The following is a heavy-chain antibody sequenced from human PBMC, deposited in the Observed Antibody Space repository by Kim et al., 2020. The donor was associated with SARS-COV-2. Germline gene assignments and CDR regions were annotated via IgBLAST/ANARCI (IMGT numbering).Heavy chain of an antibody. Sequence: GGSLRLSCAASGFTFSSYEMNWVRQAPGKGLEWVSYISSSGSTIYYADSVKGRFTISRDNAKNSLYLQMNSLRAEDTAAYYCARDTSSSPADYWGQGTLVTVSS. CDR3: ARDTSSSPADY. D-gene: IGHD6-6*01. CDR1: GFTFSSYE. J-gene: IGHJ4*02. V-gene: IGHV3-48*03. CDR2: ISSSGSTI.